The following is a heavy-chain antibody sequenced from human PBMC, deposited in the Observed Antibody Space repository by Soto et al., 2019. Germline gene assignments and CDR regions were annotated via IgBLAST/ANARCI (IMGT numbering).Heavy chain of an antibody. Sequence: QVQLQESGPGLVKPSETLSLTCTVSSDSITNYYWSWIRQSPGKGLEWIGYIHDSGRSNYNPSLKMLVKISEDTSKKQVALKLNSVTAADTAVYYCARVGGTRGWYWGQGTLVTVSS. V-gene: IGHV4-59*01. CDR3: ARVGGTRGWY. CDR2: IHDSGRS. D-gene: IGHD2-15*01. CDR1: SDSITNYY. J-gene: IGHJ4*02.